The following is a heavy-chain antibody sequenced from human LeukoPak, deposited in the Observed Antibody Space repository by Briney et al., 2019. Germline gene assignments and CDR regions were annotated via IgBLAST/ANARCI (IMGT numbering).Heavy chain of an antibody. CDR2: IKQDGSEK. CDR1: GFTFSSYW. V-gene: IGHV3-7*05. CDR3: ARDGYSHPHGY. Sequence: PGGSLRLSCAASGFTFSSYWMSWVRQAPGKGLEWVANIKQDGSEKYYVDSVKGRFTISRDNAKNSLYLQMNGLRAEDTAVYYCARDGYSHPHGYWGQGTLVTVSS. D-gene: IGHD5-18*01. J-gene: IGHJ4*02.